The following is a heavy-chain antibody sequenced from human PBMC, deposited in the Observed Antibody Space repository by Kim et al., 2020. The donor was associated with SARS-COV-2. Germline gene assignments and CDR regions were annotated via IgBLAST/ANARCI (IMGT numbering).Heavy chain of an antibody. CDR3: ARDPGYYDSSGYYGY. V-gene: IGHV3-30*01. D-gene: IGHD3-22*01. J-gene: IGHJ4*02. Sequence: DSVKGRFTISRDNSKNTLYLQMNSLRAEDTAVYYCARDPGYYDSSGYYGYWGQGTLVTVTS.